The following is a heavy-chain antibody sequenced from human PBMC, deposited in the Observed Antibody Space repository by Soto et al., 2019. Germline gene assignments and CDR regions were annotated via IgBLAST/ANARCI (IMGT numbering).Heavy chain of an antibody. D-gene: IGHD3-22*01. J-gene: IGHJ4*02. CDR1: GGTFSSYA. CDR3: ARDGYYYDSSGYYYYFDY. V-gene: IGHV1-69*12. CDR2: IIPIFGTA. Sequence: QVQLVQSGAEVKKPGSSVKVSCKASGGTFSSYAISWVRQAPGQGLEWMGGIIPIFGTANYALKFQGRVTITADDSTSTAYMELSSLRSEDTAVYYCARDGYYYDSSGYYYYFDYWGQGTLVTVSS.